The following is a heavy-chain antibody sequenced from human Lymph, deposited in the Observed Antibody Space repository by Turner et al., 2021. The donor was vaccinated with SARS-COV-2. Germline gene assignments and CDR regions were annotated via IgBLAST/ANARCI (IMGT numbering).Heavy chain of an antibody. V-gene: IGHV4-59*01. Sequence: QVQLQESGPRLVTSLETLSLTCTVCGGSMKSNYWSWIRQPPGKRLECIGYINYRGSTNYSPFIESRVTISVDTSRNQFSLNLTSVTASYRAIYYCARGTVNSWVDPWGQGTLVTVSS. CDR3: ARGTVNSWVDP. CDR1: GGSMKSNY. J-gene: IGHJ5*02. CDR2: INYRGST. D-gene: IGHD2-21*02.